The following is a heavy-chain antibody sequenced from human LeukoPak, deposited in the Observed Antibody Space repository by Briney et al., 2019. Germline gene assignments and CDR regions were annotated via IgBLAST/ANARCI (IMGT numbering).Heavy chain of an antibody. V-gene: IGHV4-59*01. CDR3: ARESSALTYYFDY. CDR1: GGSLSSYY. CDR2: IYYSGST. Sequence: SETLSLTCTLSGGSLSSYYWSWIRQPPRKGLEWIGYIYYSGSTNYNPSLKRRVTISVDTSKNQFSLKLSSVTAADTAVYYCARESSALTYYFDYWGQGTLVTVPS. J-gene: IGHJ4*02.